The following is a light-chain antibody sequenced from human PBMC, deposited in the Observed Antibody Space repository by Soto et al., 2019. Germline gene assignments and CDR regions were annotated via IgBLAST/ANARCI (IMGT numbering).Light chain of an antibody. Sequence: DIQTTQSTSTLSASVGDRVTITFRASQSISVWLAWYQQRAGKAPNLLIYMASRLESGVPQRFSGSGSGTEFTLTISSLQTDDFSTYYCQQYHSYWTFGQGTKVDIK. CDR3: QQYHSYWT. CDR1: QSISVW. J-gene: IGKJ1*01. V-gene: IGKV1-5*03. CDR2: MAS.